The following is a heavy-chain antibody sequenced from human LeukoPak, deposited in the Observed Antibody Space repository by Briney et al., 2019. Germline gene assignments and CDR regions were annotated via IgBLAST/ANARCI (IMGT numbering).Heavy chain of an antibody. Sequence: SETLSLTCTVSGGSISSSSYYWGWIRQPPGKGLEWIGSIYYSGSTYYNPSLKSRVTISVDTSKNQFSLKLSSVTAADTAVYYCARHYGYSSGWYGCKGNSKGWFDPWGQGTLVTVSS. J-gene: IGHJ5*02. CDR2: IYYSGST. CDR3: ARHYGYSSGWYGCKGNSKGWFDP. V-gene: IGHV4-39*01. D-gene: IGHD6-19*01. CDR1: GGSISSSSYY.